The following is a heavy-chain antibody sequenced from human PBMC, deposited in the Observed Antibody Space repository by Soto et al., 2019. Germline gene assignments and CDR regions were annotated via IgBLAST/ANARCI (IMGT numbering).Heavy chain of an antibody. D-gene: IGHD4-17*01. V-gene: IGHV1-69*01. CDR3: ARGSYGDYGLDY. J-gene: IGHJ4*02. CDR2: IIPMFGTI. CDR1: GGAFSSSP. Sequence: QVQLVQSGAEVKKPGSSVKVSCKASGGAFSSSPFSWVRQAPGQGLEWMGGIIPMFGTINYAQKFQDRVIITADESTTTAQMQLSSLRSEDTAIYYCARGSYGDYGLDYWGQGTPVTVSS.